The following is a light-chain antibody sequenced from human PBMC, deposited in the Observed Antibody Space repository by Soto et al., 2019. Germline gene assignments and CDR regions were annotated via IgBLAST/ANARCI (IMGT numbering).Light chain of an antibody. CDR3: HHYGNTPPYT. V-gene: IGKV3-20*01. CDR2: AAS. CDR1: ETITNYD. J-gene: IGKJ2*01. Sequence: EIVLIQSPYILSLSPGERATVSCRASETITNYDLSWYQQKPGQAPRLLLYAASTRPTGIPHRFSGSGCWTDFTITIDRLEHEDFAAYYCHHYGNTPPYTFGQGTKLDIK.